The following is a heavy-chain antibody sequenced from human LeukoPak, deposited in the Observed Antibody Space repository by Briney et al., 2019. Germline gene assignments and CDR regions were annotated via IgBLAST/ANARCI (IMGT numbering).Heavy chain of an antibody. CDR3: ARTRGYTYGPIDY. CDR2: IHYSGST. V-gene: IGHV4-39*01. CDR1: GGSISSSSYC. D-gene: IGHD5-18*01. J-gene: IGHJ4*02. Sequence: SETLSLTCTVSGGSISSSSYCWGWIRQPPGKGLEWIGSIHYSGSTYYNPSLKSRVTISVDTSKNQFSLKLSSVTAADTAVYYCARTRGYTYGPIDYWGQGTLVTVSS.